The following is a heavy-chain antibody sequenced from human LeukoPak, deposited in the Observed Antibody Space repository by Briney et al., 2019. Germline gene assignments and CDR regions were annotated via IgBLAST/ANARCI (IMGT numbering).Heavy chain of an antibody. J-gene: IGHJ4*02. D-gene: IGHD6-19*01. CDR2: MWNDGITG. CDR1: GFNFRDSG. CDR3: ARDGSGWSGDY. Sequence: PGGSLRLSCAASGFNFRDSGMHWVRQAPGKGLEWVAVMWNDGITGKYADSVRGRFSVSRDNSKNTVYLQMDSLRADDTSVYYCARDGSGWSGDYWGQGTLVTVSS. V-gene: IGHV3-33*01.